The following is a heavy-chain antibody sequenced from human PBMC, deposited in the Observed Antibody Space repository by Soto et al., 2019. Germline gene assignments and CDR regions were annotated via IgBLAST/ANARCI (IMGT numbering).Heavy chain of an antibody. CDR3: ARSQGSSTSLEIYYYYYYGMDV. J-gene: IGHJ6*02. CDR2: IIPISDTT. CDR1: GGTFSSYA. D-gene: IGHD2-2*01. V-gene: IGHV1-69*01. Sequence: QVQLVQSGAAVKKPGSSVKVSCKASGGTFSSYAISWVRQAPGQGLEWMGGIIPISDTTNYAQKFQGRVTITADESKSTAYMELSSLRSEDTAVYYCARSQGSSTSLEIYYYYYYGMDVWGQGTTVTVSS.